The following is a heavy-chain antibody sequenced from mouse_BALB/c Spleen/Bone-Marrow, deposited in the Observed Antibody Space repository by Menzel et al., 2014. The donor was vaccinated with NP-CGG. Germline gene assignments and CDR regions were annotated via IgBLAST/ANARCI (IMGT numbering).Heavy chain of an antibody. CDR3: STADPPSAMAY. CDR2: IDPANGNA. Sequence: EVKLVESGAELVKPGASVNLSCTASGFNIKDTYMHWVKQRPEQGLEWIGWIDPANGNAKYDPNFQDKATITADTSSNTSYLHLSILTSEDTAVYYCSTADPPSAMAYWGQGTSVTGSS. J-gene: IGHJ4*01. V-gene: IGHV14-3*02. CDR1: GFNIKDTY.